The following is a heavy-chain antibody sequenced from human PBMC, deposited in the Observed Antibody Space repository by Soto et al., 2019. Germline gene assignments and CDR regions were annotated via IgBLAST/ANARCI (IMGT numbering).Heavy chain of an antibody. V-gene: IGHV4-59*01. D-gene: IGHD3-10*01. CDR2: IYYSGST. CDR3: APPHGVAHSFNY. CDR1: GGSISSYY. J-gene: IGHJ4*02. Sequence: SETLSLTCTVSGGSISSYYWSWIRQPPGKGLEWIGYIYYSGSTNYNPSLKSRVTISVDTSKNQFSLKLSSVTAADTAVYYCAPPHGVAHSFNYWAQEPLVPAPS.